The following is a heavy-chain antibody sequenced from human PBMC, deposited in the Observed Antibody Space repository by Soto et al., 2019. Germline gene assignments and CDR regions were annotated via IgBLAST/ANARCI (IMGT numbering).Heavy chain of an antibody. D-gene: IGHD3-22*01. Sequence: GGSLRLSCAASGFTFSSYAMHWIRQATGKGIDWVALISYDGSDKDYADSVKGRFTISRDNSRNTLFLQMNSLRAEDTAVYYCARDYYKYYDSSGYYRSPAYWGQGTLVTVSS. J-gene: IGHJ4*02. CDR1: GFTFSSYA. CDR2: ISYDGSDK. V-gene: IGHV3-30*01. CDR3: ARDYYKYYDSSGYYRSPAY.